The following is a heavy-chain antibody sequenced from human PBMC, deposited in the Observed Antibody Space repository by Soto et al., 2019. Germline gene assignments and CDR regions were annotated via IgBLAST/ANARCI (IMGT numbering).Heavy chain of an antibody. CDR2: INHSGST. D-gene: IGHD3-22*01. J-gene: IGHJ5*02. V-gene: IGHV4-34*01. CDR3: ARRQKPSSGYPLFDP. CDR1: GGSFSGYY. Sequence: SETLSLTCAVYGGSFSGYYWSWIRQPPGKGLEWIGEINHSGSTNYNPSLKSRVTISVDTSKNQFSLKLSSVTAADTAVYYCARRQKPSSGYPLFDPWGQGTLVTVSS.